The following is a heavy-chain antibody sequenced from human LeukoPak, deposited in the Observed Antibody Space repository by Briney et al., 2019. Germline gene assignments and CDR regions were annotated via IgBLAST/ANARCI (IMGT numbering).Heavy chain of an antibody. V-gene: IGHV1-2*02. CDR3: ASPADSGYDLLDY. CDR2: INPNSGGT. Sequence: ASVKVSCKASGYTFTGYYMHWVRQAPGQGLEWIGWINPNSGGTNYAQKFQGRVTMTRDTSISTAYMELSRLRSDDTAVYYCASPADSGYDLLDYWGQGTLVTVSS. CDR1: GYTFTGYY. J-gene: IGHJ4*02. D-gene: IGHD5-12*01.